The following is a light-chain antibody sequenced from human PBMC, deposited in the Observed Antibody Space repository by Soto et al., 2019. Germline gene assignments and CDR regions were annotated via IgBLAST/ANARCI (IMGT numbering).Light chain of an antibody. Sequence: DIQMTQSPSSLSASVGNRVTITCQASQDIATYLNWYQQRPGKAPKVLIFDASSLKTGVPSRFSGSGSGTEFTLTISNLQPDDFATYYCQQYDSYSSGPFGQGTKVDI. CDR2: DAS. CDR1: QDIATY. CDR3: QQYDSYSSGP. J-gene: IGKJ1*01. V-gene: IGKV1-5*01.